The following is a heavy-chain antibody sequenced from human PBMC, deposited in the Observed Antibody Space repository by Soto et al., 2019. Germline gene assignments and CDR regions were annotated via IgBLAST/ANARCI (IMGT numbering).Heavy chain of an antibody. Sequence: ASVKVSCKASGYTFTSYAMHWVRQAPGQRLEWMGWINAGNGNTKYSQKFQGRVTITRDTSASTAYMELSSLRSEDTAVYYCARAIDTIFGVELDPWGQGTLVTVSS. D-gene: IGHD3-3*01. CDR2: INAGNGNT. CDR1: GYTFTSYA. J-gene: IGHJ5*02. CDR3: ARAIDTIFGVELDP. V-gene: IGHV1-3*01.